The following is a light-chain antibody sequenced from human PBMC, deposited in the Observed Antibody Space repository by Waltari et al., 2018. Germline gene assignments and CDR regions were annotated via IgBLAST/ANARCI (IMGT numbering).Light chain of an antibody. CDR2: DVS. J-gene: IGLJ2*01. Sequence: GYYNFVSWYQQHPGKAPKLVIFDVSRWPSVVSHRFSGSKSGNTASLTISGLQAEDEAAYYCASYTSANTVLFGGGTKVTVL. V-gene: IGLV2-14*03. CDR1: GYYNF. CDR3: ASYTSANTVL.